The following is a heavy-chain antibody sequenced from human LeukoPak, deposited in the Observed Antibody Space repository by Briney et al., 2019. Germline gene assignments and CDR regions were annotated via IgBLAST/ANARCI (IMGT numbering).Heavy chain of an antibody. CDR1: GGSISSYY. CDR3: ARGIQGESFDY. Sequence: PSETLSLTCTVSGGSISSYYWSWIRQPPGKGLEWIGYIYYSGSTNYNPSLKSRVTMSLDTSKYQVSLKLTSVTAADTAVYFCARGIQGESFDYWGQGALVTVSS. J-gene: IGHJ4*02. D-gene: IGHD3-16*01. V-gene: IGHV4-59*12. CDR2: IYYSGST.